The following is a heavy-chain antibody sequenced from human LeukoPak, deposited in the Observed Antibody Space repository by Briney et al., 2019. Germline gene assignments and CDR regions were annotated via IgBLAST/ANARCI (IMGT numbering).Heavy chain of an antibody. CDR3: ARGGAARPDF. D-gene: IGHD6-6*01. Sequence: GSLRLSCTASRFTFSTYWMSWVRQAPGKGLEWVAKIKADGGEKDHVASVKGRFTISRDNAKNSLYLQMNSLRVEDTAVYYCARGGAARPDFWGQGTLVTVSS. CDR2: IKADGGEK. J-gene: IGHJ4*02. V-gene: IGHV3-7*01. CDR1: RFTFSTYW.